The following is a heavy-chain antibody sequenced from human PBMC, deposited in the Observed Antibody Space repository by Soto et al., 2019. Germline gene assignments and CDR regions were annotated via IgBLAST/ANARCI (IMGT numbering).Heavy chain of an antibody. D-gene: IGHD2-21*01. CDR1: GGSISSSSYY. V-gene: IGHV4-39*01. Sequence: SETLSLTCTVSGGSISSSSYYWGWIRQPPGKGLEWIGSIYYSGSTYYNPSPKSRVTISVDTSKNQFSLKLSSVTAADTAVYYCASSGFFCGGDCGSYWYFDLWGRGTLVTVSS. J-gene: IGHJ2*01. CDR3: ASSGFFCGGDCGSYWYFDL. CDR2: IYYSGST.